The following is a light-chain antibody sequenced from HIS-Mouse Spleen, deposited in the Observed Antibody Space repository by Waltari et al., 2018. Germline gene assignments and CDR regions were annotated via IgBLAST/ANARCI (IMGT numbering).Light chain of an antibody. V-gene: IGKV1D-8*02. CDR1: PGISSY. Sequence: IWMTQSPSLLSASTGNRVPLRCRMSPGISSYLAWYQQKPGKAPELLIYAASTLQSGVPSRFSGSGSGTDFTLTISCLQSEDFATYYCQQYYSFPYTFGQGTKLEIK. CDR2: AAS. J-gene: IGKJ2*01. CDR3: QQYYSFPYT.